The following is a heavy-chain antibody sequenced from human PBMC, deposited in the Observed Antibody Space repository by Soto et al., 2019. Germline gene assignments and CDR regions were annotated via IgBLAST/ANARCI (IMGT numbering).Heavy chain of an antibody. D-gene: IGHD6-6*01. J-gene: IGHJ4*02. V-gene: IGHV3-30*18. CDR1: GFTFSSYG. CDR3: AKDYGEWEQLVAGGGFDY. CDR2: ISYDGSNK. Sequence: GGSLRLSCAASGFTFSSYGMHWVRQAPGKGLEWVAVISYDGSNKYYADSVKGRFTISRDNSKNTLYLQMNSLRAEDTAVYYCAKDYGEWEQLVAGGGFDYWGQGTLVTVSS.